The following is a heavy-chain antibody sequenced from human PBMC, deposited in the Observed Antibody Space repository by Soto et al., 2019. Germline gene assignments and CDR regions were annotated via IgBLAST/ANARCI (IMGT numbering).Heavy chain of an antibody. J-gene: IGHJ6*02. CDR2: ISYDGSNK. CDR1: GFTFSSYG. CDR3: AKDGGRDGYPTPPHYYYYGMDV. D-gene: IGHD5-12*01. V-gene: IGHV3-30*18. Sequence: GGSLRLSCAASGFTFSSYGMHWVRQAPGKGLEWVAVISYDGSNKYYADSVKGRFTISRDNSKNTLYLQMNSLRAEDTAVYYCAKDGGRDGYPTPPHYYYYGMDVWGQGTTVTVSS.